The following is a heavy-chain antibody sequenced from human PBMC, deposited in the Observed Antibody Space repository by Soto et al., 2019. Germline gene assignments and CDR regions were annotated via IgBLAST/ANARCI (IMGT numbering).Heavy chain of an antibody. CDR2: INHSGST. CDR3: ARGGRDYRSMDF. Sequence: SETLSLTCAVYGGSFSGFYWSWIRQPPGKGLEWIGEINHSGSTNYNPSHKSRVTVSVDTSKNQFSLKLSSMTAADTAVYYCARGGRDYRSMDFWDKAITVT. J-gene: IGHJ6*04. V-gene: IGHV4-34*01. D-gene: IGHD4-4*01. CDR1: GGSFSGFY.